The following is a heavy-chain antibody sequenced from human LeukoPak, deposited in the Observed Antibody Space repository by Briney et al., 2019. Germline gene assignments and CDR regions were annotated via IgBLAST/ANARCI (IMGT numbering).Heavy chain of an antibody. CDR1: GYNFPGDW. D-gene: IGHD2-15*01. V-gene: IGHV5-51*01. J-gene: IGHJ4*02. Sequence: GESLKISCKASGYNFPGDWIGWVRQVSGKGLEWMGIIYPGDSDTRYSPSFQGQVTISADKSIRTAYLQWSSLKASDTAMYYCARQESSGGSFPFDYWGQGTLVTVSS. CDR2: IYPGDSDT. CDR3: ARQESSGGSFPFDY.